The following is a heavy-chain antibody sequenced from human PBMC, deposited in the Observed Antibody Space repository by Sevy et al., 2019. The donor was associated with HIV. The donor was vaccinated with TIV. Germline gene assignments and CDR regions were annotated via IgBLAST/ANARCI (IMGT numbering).Heavy chain of an antibody. V-gene: IGHV3-7*01. CDR3: AHETIGRFDS. CDR2: IKGDGSDK. CDR1: GFTFSVYW. J-gene: IGHJ4*02. Sequence: GGSLRLSCAASGFTFSVYWMNWVRQAPGKGLEWVANIKGDGSDKHYVDSVEGRFTISRDNGKNLLYLQMNSLRVEDTAVYYCAHETIGRFDSWGQGTLDTVSS. D-gene: IGHD3-16*01.